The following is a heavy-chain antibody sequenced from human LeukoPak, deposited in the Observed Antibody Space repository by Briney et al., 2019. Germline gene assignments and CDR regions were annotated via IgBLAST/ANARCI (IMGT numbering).Heavy chain of an antibody. J-gene: IGHJ3*02. Sequence: PGGSLRLSCAASGFTFSSYVMQWVRQAPGKGLEYVSAITGDGGYTYYANSVKGRFTISRDNSKKTLYLQMGSLRSDDIAVYYSASVSSNHRMNACDIWGQGTMVTVSS. CDR2: ITGDGGYT. CDR1: GFTFSSYV. CDR3: ASVSSNHRMNACDI. V-gene: IGHV3-64*01. D-gene: IGHD6-6*01.